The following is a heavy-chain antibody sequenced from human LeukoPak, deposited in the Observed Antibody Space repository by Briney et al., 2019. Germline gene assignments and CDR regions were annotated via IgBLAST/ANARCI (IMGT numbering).Heavy chain of an antibody. Sequence: PSETLSLTCAVYGGSFSGYYWSWIRQPPGKGLEWIGEINHSGSTNYNPSLKSRVTISVDTSKNQFSLKLSSVTAADTAVYHCACISGSYSVDYWGQGTLVTVSS. CDR1: GGSFSGYY. CDR3: ACISGSYSVDY. CDR2: INHSGST. D-gene: IGHD1-26*01. J-gene: IGHJ4*02. V-gene: IGHV4-34*01.